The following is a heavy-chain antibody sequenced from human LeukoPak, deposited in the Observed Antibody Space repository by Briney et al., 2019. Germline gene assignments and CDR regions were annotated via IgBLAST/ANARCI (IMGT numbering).Heavy chain of an antibody. CDR3: APPPIAATGN. V-gene: IGHV3-7*01. J-gene: IGHJ4*02. CDR1: GFTFSNYW. D-gene: IGHD6-13*01. CDR2: IRQDGGAK. Sequence: GGSLRLSCSASGFTFSNYWMNWVRQAPGEGLEWVANIRQDGGAKNYVDSVKGRFTISRDNAKKSLYLQMNSLRAEDTAVYYCAPPPIAATGNWGQGTLVTVSS.